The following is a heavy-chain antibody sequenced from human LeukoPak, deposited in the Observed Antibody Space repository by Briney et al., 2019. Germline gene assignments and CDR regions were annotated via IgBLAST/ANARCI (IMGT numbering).Heavy chain of an antibody. CDR2: INPNSGGT. CDR3: ARDQIHYYDSSGYLM. V-gene: IGHV1-2*02. Sequence: ASVKVSCKASGYTFTGYYMHWVRQAPGQGLEWKGWINPNSGGTNYAQKFQGRVTMTRDTAISTAYMELSRLRSDDTAVYYCARDQIHYYDSSGYLMWGEGTMVTVSS. CDR1: GYTFTGYY. D-gene: IGHD3-22*01. J-gene: IGHJ3*01.